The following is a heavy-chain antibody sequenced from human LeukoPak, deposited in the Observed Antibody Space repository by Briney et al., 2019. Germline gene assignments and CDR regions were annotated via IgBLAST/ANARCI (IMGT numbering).Heavy chain of an antibody. V-gene: IGHV4-31*03. Sequence: SETLSLTCTVSGGSISSGGYYWSWIRQHPGTGLEWIGYIYYSGSTYYNPSLKSRVTISVDTSKNQFSLKLSSVTAADTAVYYCAREVRWRDFDAFDIWGQGTMVTVSS. CDR1: GGSISSGGYY. D-gene: IGHD3/OR15-3a*01. J-gene: IGHJ3*02. CDR3: AREVRWRDFDAFDI. CDR2: IYYSGST.